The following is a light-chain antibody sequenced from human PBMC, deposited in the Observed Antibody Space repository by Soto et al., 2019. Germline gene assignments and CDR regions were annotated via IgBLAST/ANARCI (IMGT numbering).Light chain of an antibody. J-gene: IGKJ4*01. CDR3: QQRYSWPLT. CDR1: QSVNNY. V-gene: IGKV3-11*01. Sequence: EIVLTQSPATLSLSPGERATLSCRASQSVNNYLAWYQQKSGQAPRLLIYDASNRATGIPTRFSGSGSGTDFTLTISSPEPEDCAVYYCQQRYSWPLTFGGGTKVEIK. CDR2: DAS.